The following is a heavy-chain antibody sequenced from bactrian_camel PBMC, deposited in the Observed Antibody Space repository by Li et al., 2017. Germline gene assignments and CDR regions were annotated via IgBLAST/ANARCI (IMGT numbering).Heavy chain of an antibody. V-gene: IGHV3S40*01. CDR1: GFAFSTYG. Sequence: VQLVESGGGLVQPGGSLRLSCAAAGFAFSTYGMNWVRQAPGKGLEWVSTIDTGGGIEAYGDSVKGRFAASRDNAKNTVYLQMNSLKPEDTAVYYCVRSLGGVAVYWGQGTQVTVS. CDR3: VRSLGGVAVY. D-gene: IGHD7*01. J-gene: IGHJ4*01. CDR2: IDTGGGIE.